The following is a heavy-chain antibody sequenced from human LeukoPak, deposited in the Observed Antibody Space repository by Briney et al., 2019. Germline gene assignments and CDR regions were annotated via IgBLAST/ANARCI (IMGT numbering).Heavy chain of an antibody. V-gene: IGHV3-21*06. CDR3: ARDLGYSGYDSYY. J-gene: IGHJ4*02. Sequence: PGGSLRLSCAASGFTFSSYTMNWLRQAPGKGLEWVSCISGSNSYIYYADSVRGRFTISRDNVKNSLYLQMNSLRAEDTSIYYCARDLGYSGYDSYYWGQGTLVTVA. CDR1: GFTFSSYT. D-gene: IGHD5-12*01. CDR2: ISGSNSYI.